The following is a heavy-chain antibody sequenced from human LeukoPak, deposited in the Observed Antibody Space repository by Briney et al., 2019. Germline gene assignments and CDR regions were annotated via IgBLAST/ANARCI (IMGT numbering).Heavy chain of an antibody. CDR3: ATGPPYYSSSGGYYYGMDV. CDR1: GGTFSSYA. Sequence: ASVKVSCKASGGTFSSYAISWVRQAPGKGLEWMGGFDPEDGETIYAQKFQGRVTMTEDTSTDTAYMELSSLRSEDTAVYYCATGPPYYSSSGGYYYGMDVWGQGTTVTVSS. V-gene: IGHV1-24*01. J-gene: IGHJ6*02. D-gene: IGHD6-6*01. CDR2: FDPEDGET.